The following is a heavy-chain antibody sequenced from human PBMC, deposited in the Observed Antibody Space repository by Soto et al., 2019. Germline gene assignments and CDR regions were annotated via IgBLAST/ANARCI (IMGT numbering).Heavy chain of an antibody. CDR3: ARRFSSSSFYFDY. V-gene: IGHV3-23*01. CDR1: GVPFSSYA. D-gene: IGHD6-6*01. J-gene: IGHJ4*02. Sequence: PGGSLRLSCAASGVPFSSYAMSWVRHAPDKGLEWVSAIDFTGAGTYYADSVKGRFTISRDNSKNTLYLQMSSLRAEDTAVYFCARRFSSSSFYFDYWGQGTLVTVSS. CDR2: IDFTGAGT.